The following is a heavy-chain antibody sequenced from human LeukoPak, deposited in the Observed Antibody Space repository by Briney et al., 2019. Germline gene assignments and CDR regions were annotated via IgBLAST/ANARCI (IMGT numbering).Heavy chain of an antibody. Sequence: GGSLRLSCAASGFTFSSYAMHWVRQAPGKGLEWVAVISYDGSNKYYADSVKGRFTISRDNSKNTLYLQMNSLRAEDTAVYYCARVRWPDAFDIWGQGTMVTVSS. J-gene: IGHJ3*02. CDR1: GFTFSSYA. CDR2: ISYDGSNK. CDR3: ARVRWPDAFDI. V-gene: IGHV3-30-3*01. D-gene: IGHD4-23*01.